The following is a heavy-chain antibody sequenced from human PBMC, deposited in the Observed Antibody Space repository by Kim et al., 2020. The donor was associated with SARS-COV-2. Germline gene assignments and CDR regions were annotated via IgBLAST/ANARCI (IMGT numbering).Heavy chain of an antibody. V-gene: IGHV4-39*07. CDR2: ISYGGST. J-gene: IGHJ4*02. Sequence: SETLSLTCTVSGGSISSSSYYWGWVRQPPGKGLEWIGSISYGGSTYYNPSLKSRLTISIDTSKNHLSLKLSSVTAADTAVYYCARDQTSRDGYKIFDYWGQGTLVTVSS. D-gene: IGHD2-21*01. CDR3: ARDQTSRDGYKIFDY. CDR1: GGSISSSSYY.